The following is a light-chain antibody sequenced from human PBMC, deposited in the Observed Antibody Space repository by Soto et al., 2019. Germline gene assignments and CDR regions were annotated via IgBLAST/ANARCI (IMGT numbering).Light chain of an antibody. V-gene: IGKV3-20*01. CDR3: QQYGSSTIT. Sequence: EIVLTQSPGTLSLSPGERATLSCRASQSVSSSYLAWYQQKPGQAPRLLIYGASSRATGIRDRFSGSGSGTDFTLTISRLEPEDFAVYYCQQYGSSTITFGQGTRLEI. J-gene: IGKJ5*01. CDR1: QSVSSSY. CDR2: GAS.